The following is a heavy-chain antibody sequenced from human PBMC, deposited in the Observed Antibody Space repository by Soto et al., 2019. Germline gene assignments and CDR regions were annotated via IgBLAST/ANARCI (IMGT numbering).Heavy chain of an antibody. Sequence: ESGGGVVQPGRSLRLSCAASGFTFSSYGMHWVRQAPGKGLEWVAVISYDGSNKYYADSVKGRFTISRDNSKNTLYLQMNSLRAEDTAVYYCAKDLYDYVWGSYRQGADYWGQGTLVTVSS. CDR1: GFTFSSYG. D-gene: IGHD3-16*02. CDR2: ISYDGSNK. J-gene: IGHJ4*02. V-gene: IGHV3-30*18. CDR3: AKDLYDYVWGSYRQGADY.